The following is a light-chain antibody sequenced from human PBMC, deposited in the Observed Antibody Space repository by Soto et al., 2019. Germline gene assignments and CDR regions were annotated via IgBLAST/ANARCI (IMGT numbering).Light chain of an antibody. Sequence: DIPFTQPTSFLSASVGDRVPLPCRASQDISSYLAWYQQKPGKAPKLLIYAASTLQAGVPSRFSGSGSGTDFTLTISSLQPEDVAAYYCQKYNSAPLTFGGGTKVDIK. CDR2: AAS. V-gene: IGKV1-27*01. CDR1: QDISSY. J-gene: IGKJ4*01. CDR3: QKYNSAPLT.